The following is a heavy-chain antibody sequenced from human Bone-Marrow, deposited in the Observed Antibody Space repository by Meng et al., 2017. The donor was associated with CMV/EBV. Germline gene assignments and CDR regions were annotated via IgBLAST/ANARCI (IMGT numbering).Heavy chain of an antibody. CDR2: ISGGST. D-gene: IGHD3-3*01. Sequence: GESLKISCAASGFTVSSNEMSWVRQAPGKGLEWVSSISGGSTYYADSRKGRFTISRDNSKNTLHLQMNSLRAEDTAVYYCARVYDEGTIFGVVIPLYYYGMDVWGQGTTVTVSS. J-gene: IGHJ6*02. CDR1: GFTVSSNE. CDR3: ARVYDEGTIFGVVIPLYYYGMDV. V-gene: IGHV3-38-3*01.